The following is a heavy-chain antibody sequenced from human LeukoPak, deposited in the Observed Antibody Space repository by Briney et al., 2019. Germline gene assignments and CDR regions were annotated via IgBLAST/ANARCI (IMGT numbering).Heavy chain of an antibody. V-gene: IGHV4-39*01. Sequence: SETLSLTCTVSRGSLSSSSYYWGWIRQPPGKELEWLGSIYYSGSIYYNPSLKSRVTLSVDTSKSQFSLKLSSVNAADTAVYYCARLLYDSRGYYYFDYWGQGTLVTVSS. CDR3: ARLLYDSRGYYYFDY. J-gene: IGHJ4*02. D-gene: IGHD3-22*01. CDR2: IYYSGSI. CDR1: RGSLSSSSYY.